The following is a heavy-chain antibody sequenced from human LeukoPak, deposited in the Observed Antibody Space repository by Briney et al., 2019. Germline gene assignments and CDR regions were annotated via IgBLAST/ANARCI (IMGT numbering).Heavy chain of an antibody. CDR3: ARRVQCRSTTCYVWNS. CDR1: GVSFSGYY. J-gene: IGHJ4*02. D-gene: IGHD2-2*01. Sequence: SETLSLACAVSGVSFSGYYWSWIRQPPGKGLEWVGEINHSGSTNYNPSLKSRVTISVDTSKNQFSLKLSSVTDADRAVYYCARRVQCRSTTCYVWNSWGQGTLVTVSS. V-gene: IGHV4-34*01. CDR2: INHSGST.